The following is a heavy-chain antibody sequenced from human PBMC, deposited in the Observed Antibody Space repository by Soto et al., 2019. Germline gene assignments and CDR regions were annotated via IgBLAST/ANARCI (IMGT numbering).Heavy chain of an antibody. D-gene: IGHD3-22*01. Sequence: QVQLVQSGAELRNPGASVKVSCEASGYSFKYYGINWVRQAPGQGLEWMAWIIPNNGNRNYAQKFEDRVAVTTATSTNTVYMELRSLKFDDTAIYYCARDRLRGYDNSGFYSWGQGTLVIVSS. CDR3: ARDRLRGYDNSGFYS. CDR1: GYSFKYYG. J-gene: IGHJ4*02. CDR2: IIPNNGNR. V-gene: IGHV1-18*01.